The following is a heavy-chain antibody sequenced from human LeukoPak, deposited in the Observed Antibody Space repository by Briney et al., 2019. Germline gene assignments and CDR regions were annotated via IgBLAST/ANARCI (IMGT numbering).Heavy chain of an antibody. D-gene: IGHD3-3*01. CDR2: IYFSANT. Sequence: SETLSLTCTISSGSIDNYYWSWVRQPAGKGLEWIWQIYFSANTNYNPSLTSRVTISVDRSKNQFSLKLSSVTAAGTAVYYCARHLWSEYHKFDYWGQGTLVTVSS. CDR1: SGSIDNYY. V-gene: IGHV4-59*01. CDR3: ARHLWSEYHKFDY. J-gene: IGHJ4*02.